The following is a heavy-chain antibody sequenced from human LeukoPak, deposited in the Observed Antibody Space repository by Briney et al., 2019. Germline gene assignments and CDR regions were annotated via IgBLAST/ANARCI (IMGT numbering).Heavy chain of an antibody. CDR3: ARDVRGLRYFDWLLGYFDY. Sequence: GGTLRLSCAASGFTFSDYYMSWIRQAPGKGLEWVSYISSSGSTIYYADSVKGRFTISRDNAKNSLYLQMNSLRAEDTAVYYCARDVRGLRYFDWLLGYFDYWGQGTLVTVSS. D-gene: IGHD3-9*01. J-gene: IGHJ4*02. CDR1: GFTFSDYY. V-gene: IGHV3-11*01. CDR2: ISSSGSTI.